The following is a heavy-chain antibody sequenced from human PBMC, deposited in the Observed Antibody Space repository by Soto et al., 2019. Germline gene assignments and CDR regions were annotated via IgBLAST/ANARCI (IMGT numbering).Heavy chain of an antibody. Sequence: SETLSLTCTVSGGSISSGGYSWSWIRQPPGKGLEWIGYIYHSGSTYYNPSLKSRVTISVDTSKNQFSLKLSSVTAADTAVYYCAGTGHSSSWYGTVVDVWGQGTTVTVSS. V-gene: IGHV4-30-2*03. D-gene: IGHD6-13*01. CDR3: AGTGHSSSWYGTVVDV. CDR1: GGSISSGGYS. CDR2: IYHSGST. J-gene: IGHJ6*02.